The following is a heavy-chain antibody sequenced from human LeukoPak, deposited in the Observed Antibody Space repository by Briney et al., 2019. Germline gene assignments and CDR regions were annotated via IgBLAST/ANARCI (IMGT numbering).Heavy chain of an antibody. V-gene: IGHV4-31*03. CDR3: ARLDGNPRENWFDP. Sequence: SETLSLTCTVSGGSISSGGYYWSWIRQHPGKGLEWIGYIYYSGRVYYNPSLKSRVTISVDTSRNQFSLILNSVTAADTAVYYCARLDGNPRENWFDPWGQGTLVTVSS. J-gene: IGHJ5*02. CDR2: IYYSGRV. D-gene: IGHD4-23*01. CDR1: GGSISSGGYY.